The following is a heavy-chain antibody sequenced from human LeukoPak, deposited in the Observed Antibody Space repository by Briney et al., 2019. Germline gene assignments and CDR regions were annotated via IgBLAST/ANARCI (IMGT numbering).Heavy chain of an antibody. CDR3: ARGTPRKGLRGKNDAFGI. CDR2: INHSGST. D-gene: IGHD4-17*01. J-gene: IGHJ3*02. CDR1: GGSFSGYY. V-gene: IGHV4-34*01. Sequence: PSETLSLTCAVYGGSFSGYYWSWIRQPPGKGLEWIGEINHSGSTNYNPSLKSRVTISVDTSKNQFSLKLSSVTAADAAVYYCARGTPRKGLRGKNDAFGIWGQGTMVTVSS.